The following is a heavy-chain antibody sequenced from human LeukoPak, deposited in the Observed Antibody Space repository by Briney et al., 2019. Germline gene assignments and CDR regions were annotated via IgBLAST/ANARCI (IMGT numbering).Heavy chain of an antibody. J-gene: IGHJ4*02. CDR3: ARDVAAAGTRYFDY. CDR2: IYYSGST. CDR1: GGSISSGGYY. D-gene: IGHD6-13*01. Sequence: ASQTLSLTCTVSGGSISSGGYYWSWIRQHPGKGLEWIGYIYYSGSTYYNPSLKSRVTISVDTSKNQFSLKLSSVTAADTAVYYCARDVAAAGTRYFDYWGQGTPVTVSS. V-gene: IGHV4-31*03.